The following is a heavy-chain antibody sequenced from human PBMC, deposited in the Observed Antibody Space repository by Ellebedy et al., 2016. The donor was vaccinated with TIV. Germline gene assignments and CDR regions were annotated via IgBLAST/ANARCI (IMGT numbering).Heavy chain of an antibody. CDR3: VKDNMVRGVITFDY. CDR2: ISSNGGST. V-gene: IGHV3-64D*06. Sequence: GESLKISCSASGFTFSSYAMHWVRQAPGKGLEYVSAISSNGGSTYYADSVKGRFTISRDNSKNTLYLQMSSLRAEDTAVYYCVKDNMVRGVITFDYWGQGTLVTVSS. CDR1: GFTFSSYA. J-gene: IGHJ4*02. D-gene: IGHD3-10*01.